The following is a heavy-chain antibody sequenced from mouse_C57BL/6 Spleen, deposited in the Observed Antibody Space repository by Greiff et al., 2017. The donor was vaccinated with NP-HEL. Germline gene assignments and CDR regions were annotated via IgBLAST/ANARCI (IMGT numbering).Heavy chain of an antibody. CDR3: AFYDGFFDY. V-gene: IGHV1-50*01. CDR2: IDPSDSYT. J-gene: IGHJ2*01. Sequence: QVQLQQPGAELVKPGASVKLSCKASGYTFTSYWMQRVKQRPGQGLEWIGEIDPSDSYTNYNQKFKGKATLTVDTSSSTAYMQLSSLTSEDSAVYYCAFYDGFFDYWGQGTTLTVSS. CDR1: GYTFTSYW. D-gene: IGHD2-3*01.